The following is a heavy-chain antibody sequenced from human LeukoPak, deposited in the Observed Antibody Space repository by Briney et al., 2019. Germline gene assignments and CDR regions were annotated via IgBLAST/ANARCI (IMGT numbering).Heavy chain of an antibody. CDR1: GYTFTSYA. J-gene: IGHJ6*02. D-gene: IGHD3-3*01. CDR2: INAGNGNT. V-gene: IGHV1-3*01. CDR3: ARSAPPRFLEWLFPPWSMDV. Sequence: GASVKVSCKASGYTFTSYAMHWVRQAPGQRLEWMGWINAGNGNTKYSQKFQGRVTITRDTSASTAYMELSSLRSEDTAVYYCARSAPPRFLEWLFPPWSMDVWGQGTTVTVSS.